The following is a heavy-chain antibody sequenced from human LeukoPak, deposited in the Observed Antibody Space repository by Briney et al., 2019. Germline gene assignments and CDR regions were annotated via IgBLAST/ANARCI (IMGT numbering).Heavy chain of an antibody. J-gene: IGHJ6*03. D-gene: IGHD2-15*01. CDR1: GGSISNYF. CDR3: ARFPGSAEYRHYYYMDV. CDR2: IYYSDST. Sequence: SETLSLTCTVSGGSISNYFWSWIRQPPGKGLECIGYIYYSDSTNYNPSLKSRVAVSVDTSKNQFSLKLSSVTAADTAVYYCARFPGSAEYRHYYYMDVWGKGTTVTVSS. V-gene: IGHV4-59*01.